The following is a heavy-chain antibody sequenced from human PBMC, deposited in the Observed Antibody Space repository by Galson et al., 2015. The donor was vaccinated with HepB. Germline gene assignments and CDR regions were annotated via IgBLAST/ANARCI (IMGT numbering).Heavy chain of an antibody. V-gene: IGHV1-18*01. Sequence: SVKVSCKASSYTFTSYGISWVRQAPGQGLEWMGWISAYNGNTNYAQKLQGRVTMTTDTSTSTAYMELRSLRSDDTAVYYCARDAFHDIVVVPALHNWFDPWGQGTLVTVSS. CDR3: ARDAFHDIVVVPALHNWFDP. D-gene: IGHD2-2*01. CDR1: SYTFTSYG. J-gene: IGHJ5*02. CDR2: ISAYNGNT.